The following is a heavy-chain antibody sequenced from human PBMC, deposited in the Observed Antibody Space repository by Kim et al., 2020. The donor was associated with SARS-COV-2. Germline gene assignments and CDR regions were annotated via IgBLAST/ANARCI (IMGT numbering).Heavy chain of an antibody. CDR2: IIPIFGTA. J-gene: IGHJ3*02. CDR1: GGTFSSYA. CDR3: ARWGENSDYYDSSGPDAVET. Sequence: SVKVSCKASGGTFSSYAISWVRQAPGQGLEWMGGIIPIFGTANYAQKFQGRVTITADESTSTAYMELSSLRSEDTAVYYCARWGENSDYYDSSGPDAVETWGQGTMVTVSS. D-gene: IGHD3-22*01. V-gene: IGHV1-69*13.